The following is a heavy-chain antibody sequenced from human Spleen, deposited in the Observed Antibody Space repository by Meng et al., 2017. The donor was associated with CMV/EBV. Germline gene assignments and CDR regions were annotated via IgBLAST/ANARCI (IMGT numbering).Heavy chain of an antibody. CDR3: ARAKSTVTTDAFDI. V-gene: IGHV4-39*07. Sequence: SETLSLTCPVSGGSISSSSYFWGWIRQPPGKGLEWIGTIHYSGSTSYNPSLKSRVSISVDTSMNQFSLKLSSVTAADTAVYYCARAKSTVTTDAFDIWGQGTMVTVSS. J-gene: IGHJ3*02. CDR2: IHYSGST. D-gene: IGHD4-17*01. CDR1: GGSISSSSYF.